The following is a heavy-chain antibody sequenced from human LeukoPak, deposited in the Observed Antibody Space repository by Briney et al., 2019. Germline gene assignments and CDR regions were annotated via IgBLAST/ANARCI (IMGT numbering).Heavy chain of an antibody. CDR2: ISGSGGST. D-gene: IGHD2-2*01. J-gene: IGHJ4*02. CDR3: AKGALDVVVPAAIDY. V-gene: IGHV3-23*01. CDR1: GFTFSSYA. Sequence: GASLRLSCAASGFTFSSYAMSWVRQAPGKGLEWVSAISGSGGSTYYADSVKGRFTISRDNSKNTLYLQMNSLRAEVTAVYYCAKGALDVVVPAAIDYWGQGTLVTVSS.